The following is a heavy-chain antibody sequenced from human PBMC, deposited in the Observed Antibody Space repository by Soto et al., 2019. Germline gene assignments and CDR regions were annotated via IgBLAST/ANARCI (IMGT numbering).Heavy chain of an antibody. CDR3: ARERITMVRGVICWVDP. V-gene: IGHV4-4*07. Sequence: SETLSLTCTVSGGSISSYYWSWIRQPAGKGLEWIGRIYTSGSTNYNPSLKSRVTMSVDTSKNQFSLKLSSVTAADTAVYYCARERITMVRGVICWVDPWGQGTLVTVSS. CDR1: GGSISSYY. D-gene: IGHD3-10*01. CDR2: IYTSGST. J-gene: IGHJ5*02.